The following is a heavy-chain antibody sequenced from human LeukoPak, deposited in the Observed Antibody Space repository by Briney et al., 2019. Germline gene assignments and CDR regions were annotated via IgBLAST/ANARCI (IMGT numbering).Heavy chain of an antibody. V-gene: IGHV3-23*01. D-gene: IGHD3-9*01. J-gene: IGHJ3*01. CDR2: ISDSGGGT. Sequence: GGSLRLSCVASGFTFRNYAINWVRLAPGKGLEWVSTISDSGGGTYCADSVKGRFTISRDNSRDTVYMQMDSLRAEDTARYYCAKDVRTGYSFDFWGQGTMITVSS. CDR1: GFTFRNYA. CDR3: AKDVRTGYSFDF.